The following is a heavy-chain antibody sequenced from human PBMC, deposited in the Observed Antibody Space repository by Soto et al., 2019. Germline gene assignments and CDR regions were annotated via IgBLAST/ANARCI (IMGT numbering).Heavy chain of an antibody. CDR1: GGSISSGDYY. J-gene: IGHJ5*02. Sequence: SKTLSLTCTVSGGSISSGDYYWSWVRQHPGKGLEWIGYRSYSGSTYYNPSLKSRVTIVVDTSRNQFSLRLSSVTAADTAVYYCAREGGLAYCGGDCLYNWFDPWGQGTLVTVSS. CDR3: AREGGLAYCGGDCLYNWFDP. D-gene: IGHD2-21*02. CDR2: RSYSGST. V-gene: IGHV4-31*03.